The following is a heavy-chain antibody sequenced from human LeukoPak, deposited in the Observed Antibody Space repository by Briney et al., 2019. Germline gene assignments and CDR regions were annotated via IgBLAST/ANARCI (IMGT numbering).Heavy chain of an antibody. J-gene: IGHJ4*02. CDR3: ARSRLHPIIFDY. Sequence: SETLSLTCAVYVGSSSGYFWSWIRQPPRKGLEWIGEINHSGSTNYNPSLKSGVTISVDTSKTQFSLKLNSVTAADTAVYYCARSRLHPIIFDYWGQGTLVTVSS. CDR1: VGSSSGYF. V-gene: IGHV4-34*01. D-gene: IGHD5-24*01. CDR2: INHSGST.